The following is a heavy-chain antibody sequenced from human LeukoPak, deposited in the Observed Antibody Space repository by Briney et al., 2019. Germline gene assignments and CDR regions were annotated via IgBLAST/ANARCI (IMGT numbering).Heavy chain of an antibody. V-gene: IGHV4-59*01. CDR1: GGSISSYY. D-gene: IGHD5-12*01. CDR3: ARGSEWLRMYYFDY. CDR2: IYYSGST. Sequence: PSETLSLTCTVSGGSISSYYWSWIRQPPGKGLEWIGYIYYSGSTNYNPSLKSRVTISVDTSENQFSLKLSSVTAADTAVYYCARGSEWLRMYYFDYWGQGTLVTVSS. J-gene: IGHJ4*02.